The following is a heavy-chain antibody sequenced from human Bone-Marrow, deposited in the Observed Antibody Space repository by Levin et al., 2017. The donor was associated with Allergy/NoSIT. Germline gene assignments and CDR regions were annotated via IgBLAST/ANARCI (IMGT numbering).Heavy chain of an antibody. CDR1: GASISRGDYY. Sequence: PSETLSLTCIVSGASISRGDYYWSWIRQPPGQGLEWIGYIFYTGNTYSSPSLKSRGTISVDTSKNQFSLELRSVTAADTAVYYCARGQSIVAARPDWFDPWGQGSLVTVSS. CDR3: ARGQSIVAARPDWFDP. CDR2: IFYTGNT. V-gene: IGHV4-30-4*01. D-gene: IGHD6-6*01. J-gene: IGHJ5*02.